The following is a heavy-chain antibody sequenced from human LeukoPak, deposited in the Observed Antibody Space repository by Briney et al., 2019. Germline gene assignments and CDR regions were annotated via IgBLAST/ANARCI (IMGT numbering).Heavy chain of an antibody. CDR1: GFTFSDAW. J-gene: IGHJ4*02. CDR2: IKRRTDGGTS. D-gene: IGHD2-15*01. CDR3: TTGYTSASHDGY. V-gene: IGHV3-15*07. Sequence: TGGSLRLSCAASGFTFSDAWIHWVRQAPGKGLEWVGLIKRRTDGGTSNYAAPVKGRFAISRDDSEDTLFLQMDSLKSEDTGVYYCTTGYTSASHDGYWGQGTLVTVSS.